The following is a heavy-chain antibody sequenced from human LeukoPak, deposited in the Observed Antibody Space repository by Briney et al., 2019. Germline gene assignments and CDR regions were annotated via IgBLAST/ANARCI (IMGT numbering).Heavy chain of an antibody. Sequence: ASVKVSCKASGCTFTSYYMHWVRQAPGQGLEWMGIINPSGGSTSYAQKFQGRVTMTRDTSTSTVYMELSSLRSEDTAVYYCARDRGVDTDRPDAFDIWGQGTMVTVSS. CDR3: ARDRGVDTDRPDAFDI. CDR1: GCTFTSYY. V-gene: IGHV1-46*01. CDR2: INPSGGST. D-gene: IGHD5-18*01. J-gene: IGHJ3*02.